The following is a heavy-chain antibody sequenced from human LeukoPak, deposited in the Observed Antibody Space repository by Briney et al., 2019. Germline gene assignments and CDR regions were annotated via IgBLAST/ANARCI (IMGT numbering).Heavy chain of an antibody. CDR2: IKQDGSEK. D-gene: IGHD5-12*01. V-gene: IGHV3-7*01. J-gene: IGHJ4*02. CDR1: EFTFTTYW. Sequence: PGGSLRLSCEASEFTFTTYWMSWVRQAPGKGLEWVANIKQDGSEKYYVDSVKGRFTISRDNAKNSLYLQMNSLRAEDTAVYYCARVPDLYGGYKSYFDYWGQGTLVTVSS. CDR3: ARVPDLYGGYKSYFDY.